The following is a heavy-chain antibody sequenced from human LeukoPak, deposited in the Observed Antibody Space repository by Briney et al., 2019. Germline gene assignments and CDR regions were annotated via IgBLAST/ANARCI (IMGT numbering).Heavy chain of an antibody. D-gene: IGHD3-9*01. J-gene: IGHJ4*02. Sequence: PGGSLRLSCAASGFTFSSYSMNWVRQAPGKGLEWVSYISSSSSTIYYADSVKGRFTISRDNAKNSLYLQMNSLRDEDTAVYYCAREYYDILTGYHNYLDYWGQGTLVTVSS. CDR1: GFTFSSYS. CDR3: AREYYDILTGYHNYLDY. V-gene: IGHV3-48*02. CDR2: ISSSSSTI.